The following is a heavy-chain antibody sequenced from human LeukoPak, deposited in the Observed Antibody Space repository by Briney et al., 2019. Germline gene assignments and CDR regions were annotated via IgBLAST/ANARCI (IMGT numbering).Heavy chain of an antibody. Sequence: SSETLSLTCTVSGASISDYYWSWIRQPPGKGLEWIGYIYYSGSTNYNPSLKSRVTISVDTSTNQYSLKLSSVTAADTAVYYCARHESLRGYFDYWGQGTLVTVSS. V-gene: IGHV4-59*08. CDR1: GASISDYY. CDR3: ARHESLRGYFDY. J-gene: IGHJ4*02. D-gene: IGHD3-10*01. CDR2: IYYSGST.